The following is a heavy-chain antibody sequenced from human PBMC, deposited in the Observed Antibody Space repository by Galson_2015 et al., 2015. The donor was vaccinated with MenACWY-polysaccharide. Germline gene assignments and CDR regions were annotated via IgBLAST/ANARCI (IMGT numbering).Heavy chain of an antibody. Sequence: SLRLSCAAAGFTFSSYAMSWVRQAPGKGLEWVSSMSGSGGSTYYGDSVKGRFTISRNSSKNTLYLQMNSLRAEDTAIYYCARLSRYTYRSPYYSDYWGQGTLVTVSS. J-gene: IGHJ4*02. V-gene: IGHV3-23*01. CDR3: ARLSRYTYRSPYYSDY. CDR2: MSGSGGST. D-gene: IGHD2-2*01. CDR1: GFTFSSYA.